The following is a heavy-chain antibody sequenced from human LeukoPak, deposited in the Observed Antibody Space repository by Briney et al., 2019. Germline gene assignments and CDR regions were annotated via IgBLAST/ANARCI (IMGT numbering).Heavy chain of an antibody. CDR1: GYTFTSYA. D-gene: IGHD3-16*02. Sequence: ASVKVSCKASGYTFTSYAMNWARQATGQGLEWMGWMNPNSGNTGYAQKFQGRVTITRNTSISTAYMELSSLRSEDTAVYYCARGSSHYDYVWGSYRFRTDAFDIWGQGTMVTVSS. CDR2: MNPNSGNT. V-gene: IGHV1-8*03. J-gene: IGHJ3*02. CDR3: ARGSSHYDYVWGSYRFRTDAFDI.